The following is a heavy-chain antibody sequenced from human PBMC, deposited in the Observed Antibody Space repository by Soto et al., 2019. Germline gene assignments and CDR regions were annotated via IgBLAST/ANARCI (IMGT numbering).Heavy chain of an antibody. V-gene: IGHV4-39*01. D-gene: IGHD2-15*01. J-gene: IGHJ6*04. CDR3: ARHLTYVFTGSCYSDFPYSGMEV. Sequence: SETLSLTCTVSGGSISSSSYYWGWIRQPPGKGLEWIGSIFYSGSTYYNPSLKSRVTISVDTSKNQFSLKLSSVTAADTAVYYCARHLTYVFTGSCYSDFPYSGMEVGGKGTTGT. CDR1: GGSISSSSYY. CDR2: IFYSGST.